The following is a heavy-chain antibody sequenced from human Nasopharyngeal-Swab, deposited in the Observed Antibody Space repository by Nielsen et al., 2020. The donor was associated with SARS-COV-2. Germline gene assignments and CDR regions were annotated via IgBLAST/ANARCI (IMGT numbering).Heavy chain of an antibody. J-gene: IGHJ6*03. V-gene: IGHV1-8*01. CDR3: ATLGYCSSTSCYTDYYYMDV. CDR2: MNPNSGNT. Sequence: ASVKVSCKASGYTFTSYDINWVRQATGQGLEWMGWMNPNSGNTGYAQKFQGRVTMTRNTPISTAYMELSSLRSEDTAVYYCATLGYCSSTSCYTDYYYMDVWGKGTTVTVSS. CDR1: GYTFTSYD. D-gene: IGHD2-2*02.